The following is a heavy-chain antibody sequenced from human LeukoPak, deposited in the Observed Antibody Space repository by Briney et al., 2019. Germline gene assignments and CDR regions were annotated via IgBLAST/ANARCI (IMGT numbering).Heavy chain of an antibody. V-gene: IGHV4-34*01. Sequence: PSETLSLTCAVYGGSFSGYYWSWIRQPPGKGLEWIGEINHSGSTNNNPSLKSRVTISVDTSKNQFSLKLSSVTAADTAVYYCATWRTAKTGFDYWGQGTLVTVSS. CDR2: INHSGST. J-gene: IGHJ4*02. D-gene: IGHD1-1*01. CDR1: GGSFSGYY. CDR3: ATWRTAKTGFDY.